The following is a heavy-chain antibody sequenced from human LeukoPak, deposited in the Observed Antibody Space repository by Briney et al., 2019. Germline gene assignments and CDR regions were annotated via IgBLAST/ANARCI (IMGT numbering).Heavy chain of an antibody. D-gene: IGHD6-13*01. V-gene: IGHV3-23*01. CDR3: AKGFGSSWYDSFFDY. Sequence: GGSLRLSCAASGFTFSSYGMHWVRQAPGKGLEWVSAISGSGGSTYYADSVKGRFTISRDNSKNTLYLQMNSLRAEDTAVYYCAKGFGSSWYDSFFDYWGQGTLVTVSS. CDR1: GFTFSSYG. J-gene: IGHJ4*02. CDR2: ISGSGGST.